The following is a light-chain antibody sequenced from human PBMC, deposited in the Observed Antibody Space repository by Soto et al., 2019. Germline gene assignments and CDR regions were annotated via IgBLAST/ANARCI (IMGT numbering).Light chain of an antibody. CDR3: ASWDYSLSGVL. CDR2: RSN. CDR1: SSNIGTND. J-gene: IGLJ2*01. Sequence: QSVLTQPPSASGTPGQRVTISCSGSSSNIGTNDAFWYQQLPGTAPKLLIYRSNQRPSGVPDRFSGSKSGTSASLAISGRRSEDEADYYCASWDYSLSGVLFGGGTKLTVL. V-gene: IGLV1-47*01.